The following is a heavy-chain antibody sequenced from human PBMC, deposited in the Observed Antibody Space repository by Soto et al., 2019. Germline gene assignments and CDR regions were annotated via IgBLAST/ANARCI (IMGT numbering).Heavy chain of an antibody. Sequence: GASVKVSCKASGYTFTGYYMHWVRRAPGQGLEWMGWINPNSGGTNYAQKFQGRVTMTRDTSISTAYMELSRLRSDDTAVYYCARVSIAVFVYDYWGQGTLVTVSS. CDR3: ARVSIAVFVYDY. CDR1: GYTFTGYY. J-gene: IGHJ4*02. D-gene: IGHD6-19*01. V-gene: IGHV1-2*02. CDR2: INPNSGGT.